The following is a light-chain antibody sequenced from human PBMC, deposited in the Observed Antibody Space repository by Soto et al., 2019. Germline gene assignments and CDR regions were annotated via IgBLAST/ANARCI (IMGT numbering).Light chain of an antibody. J-gene: IGLJ1*01. CDR1: SSDVGSYNY. CDR2: DVT. Sequence: QSALTQPRSVSGSPGQSVTLSCTGTSSDVGSYNYVSWYQHHPGKAPKLMIYDVTKRPSGVPDRFSGSKSGNTASLTISGLPAEDEADYSCSSSAGSYSYVFGTGTKLTAL. CDR3: SSSAGSYSYV. V-gene: IGLV2-11*01.